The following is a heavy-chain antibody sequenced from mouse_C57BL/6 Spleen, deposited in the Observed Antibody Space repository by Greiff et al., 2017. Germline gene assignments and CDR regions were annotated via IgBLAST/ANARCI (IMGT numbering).Heavy chain of an antibody. CDR1: GFSLTSYG. V-gene: IGHV2-5*01. Sequence: VKLMESGPGLVQPSQSLSITCTVSGFSLTSYGVHWVRQSPGKGLEWLGVIWRGGSTDYNAAFMSRLSITKDNSKSQVFFKMNSLQADDTAIYYCAKKGGTTDYAMDYWGQGTSVTVSS. D-gene: IGHD1-1*01. J-gene: IGHJ4*01. CDR2: IWRGGST. CDR3: AKKGGTTDYAMDY.